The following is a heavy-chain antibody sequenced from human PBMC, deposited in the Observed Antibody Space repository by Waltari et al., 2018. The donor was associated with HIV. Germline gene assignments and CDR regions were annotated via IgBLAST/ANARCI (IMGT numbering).Heavy chain of an antibody. CDR2: ISIDSRYI. CDR1: GFSLSYYS. V-gene: IGHV3-21*01. J-gene: IGHJ4*02. CDR3: VRGGEGTYGDY. Sequence: DVQLVESGGGLGQPGGSQRLAWDGAGFSLSYYSMTWVRQAPGKGLEWVSSISIDSRYIYYADSVKGRFTISRDNARNSLFLQMNSLRADDTAVYYCVRGGEGTYGDYWGQGTLVTVSS. D-gene: IGHD3-16*01.